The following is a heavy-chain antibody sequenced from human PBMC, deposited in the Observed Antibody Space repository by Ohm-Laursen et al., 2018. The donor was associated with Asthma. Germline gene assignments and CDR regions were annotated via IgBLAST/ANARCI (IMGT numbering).Heavy chain of an antibody. Sequence: SLRLSCAASGFTFSSYGMHWVRQAPGKGLEWVAVISYDGSNKYYADSVKGRFTISRDNSKNTLYLQMNSLRAEDTAVYYCAKDEGSGAYFDYWGQGTLVTVSS. CDR2: ISYDGSNK. D-gene: IGHD3-10*01. J-gene: IGHJ4*02. CDR1: GFTFSSYG. V-gene: IGHV3-30*18. CDR3: AKDEGSGAYFDY.